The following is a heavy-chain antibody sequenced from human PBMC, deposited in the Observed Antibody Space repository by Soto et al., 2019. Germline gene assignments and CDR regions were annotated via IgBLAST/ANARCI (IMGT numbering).Heavy chain of an antibody. J-gene: IGHJ4*02. Sequence: AGSLRLSCGASGFTFSRYGRHWFRQPQGKGLEGVATMSYDGSNKYYTDSEKGRFTISIGNSKNTLYLQMNSLGTEHPSVYYCGKGIFGTTGKIHWGQRTLVAVS. CDR3: GKGIFGTTGKIH. V-gene: IGHV3-30*18. D-gene: IGHD1-7*01. CDR1: GFTFSRYG. CDR2: MSYDGSNK.